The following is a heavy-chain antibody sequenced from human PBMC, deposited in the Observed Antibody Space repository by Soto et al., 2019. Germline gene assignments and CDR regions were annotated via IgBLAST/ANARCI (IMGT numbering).Heavy chain of an antibody. J-gene: IGHJ6*02. CDR2: IYYSGST. V-gene: IGHV4-39*01. Sequence: SETLSLTCTVSGGSVSSSSYYWGWIRQPPGKGLEWIGSIYYSGSTYYNPSLKSRVTISVDTSKNQFSLKLSSVTAADTAVYYCARRYSSVGYYGMDVWGQGTTVTVSS. CDR1: GGSVSSSSYY. D-gene: IGHD6-19*01. CDR3: ARRYSSVGYYGMDV.